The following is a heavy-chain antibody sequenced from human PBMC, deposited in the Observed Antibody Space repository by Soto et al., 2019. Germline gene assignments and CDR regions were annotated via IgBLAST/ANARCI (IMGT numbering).Heavy chain of an antibody. CDR1: GFSFSNAW. CDR2: IKRKIDGEKT. J-gene: IGHJ6*02. V-gene: IGHV3-15*07. CDR3: TTGSVEGV. Sequence: EVQLVESGGGLVKPGGSLRPSCAASGFSFSNAWMNWVRQAPGKGLEWVGRIKRKIDGEKTDYAAPVKGRFTISRDDSKNTLSLQMNSLKADDTAVYYCTTGSVEGVWGQGTTVTVSS.